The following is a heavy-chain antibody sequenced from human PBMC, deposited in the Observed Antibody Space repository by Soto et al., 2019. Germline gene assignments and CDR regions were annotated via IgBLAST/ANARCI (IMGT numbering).Heavy chain of an antibody. V-gene: IGHV3-30*18. CDR3: AKAVQENGYHYDIWYFDL. CDR1: GIIFSTYG. J-gene: IGHJ2*01. CDR2: ISHDGSTI. Sequence: QVQLVESGGGVVQPGRSLRLSCAASGIIFSTYGMHWVRQAPGKGLEWVAVISHDGSTIYYADSVKGRVTISRDNSKNTLFLQMSSLRAEDTAVYYCAKAVQENGYHYDIWYFDLGGRGTLVTVSS. D-gene: IGHD3-22*01.